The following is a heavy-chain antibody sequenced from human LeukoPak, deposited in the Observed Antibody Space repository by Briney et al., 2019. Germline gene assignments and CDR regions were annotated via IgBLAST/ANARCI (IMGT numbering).Heavy chain of an antibody. Sequence: GGSLTLSCAASGFTFDDYAMHWVRQAPGKGLEWVSLITGDGGRTYYADSVKGRFTISRDNSKNSLYLQMNSLRTEDTAFYYCAKEGPRAVASSFDYWGQGTLVTVSS. CDR3: AKEGPRAVASSFDY. J-gene: IGHJ4*02. D-gene: IGHD6-19*01. CDR1: GFTFDDYA. V-gene: IGHV3-43*02. CDR2: ITGDGGRT.